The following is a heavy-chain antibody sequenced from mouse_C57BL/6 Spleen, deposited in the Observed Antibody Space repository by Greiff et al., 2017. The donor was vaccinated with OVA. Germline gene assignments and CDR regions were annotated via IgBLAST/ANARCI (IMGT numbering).Heavy chain of an antibody. CDR2: IDPSDSET. CDR1: GYTFTSYW. V-gene: IGHV1-52*01. CDR3: ATYYYGSSYLAY. D-gene: IGHD1-1*01. J-gene: IGHJ3*01. Sequence: VQLQQPGAELVRPGSSVKLSCKASGYTFTSYWMHWVKQRPIQGLEWIGNIDPSDSETHYNQKFKDKATLTVDKSSSTAYMQLSSLTSEDSAVYYCATYYYGSSYLAYWGQGTLVTVSA.